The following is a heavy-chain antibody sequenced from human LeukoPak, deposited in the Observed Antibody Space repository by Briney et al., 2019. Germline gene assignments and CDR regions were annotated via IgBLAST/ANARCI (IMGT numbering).Heavy chain of an antibody. D-gene: IGHD6-19*01. Sequence: SETLSLTCTVSGGSISSYYWSWIRQPPGKGLEWIGYIYYSGSTNYNPSLKSRVTISVDTSKNQFSLKLSSVTAADTVVYYCARRGHSSGLGWYYFDYWGQGTLVTVSS. J-gene: IGHJ4*02. CDR2: IYYSGST. V-gene: IGHV4-59*08. CDR3: ARRGHSSGLGWYYFDY. CDR1: GGSISSYY.